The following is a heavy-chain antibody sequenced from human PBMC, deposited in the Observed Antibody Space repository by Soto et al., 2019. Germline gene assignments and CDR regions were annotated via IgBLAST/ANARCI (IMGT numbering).Heavy chain of an antibody. CDR2: IFYSGNT. V-gene: IGHV4-30-4*01. CDR3: GREATKISQNGYIMAAGRFDY. J-gene: IGHJ4*02. Sequence: SETLSLTCSVSGGSISSDDFYWSWIRQSPGRGLEWIGFIFYSGNTYYNPSLNSRASIAVDTSKNQFSLNLSSVTAADTAMYYCGREATKISQNGYIMAAGRFDYWGQGALVNVS. D-gene: IGHD6-13*01. CDR1: GGSISSDDFY.